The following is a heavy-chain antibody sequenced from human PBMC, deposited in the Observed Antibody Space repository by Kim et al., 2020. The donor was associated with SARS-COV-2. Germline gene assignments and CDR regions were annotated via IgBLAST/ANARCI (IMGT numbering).Heavy chain of an antibody. V-gene: IGHV1-2*06. CDR2: INPNSGGP. Sequence: ASVKVSCKASGYTFTGYYMHWVRQAPGQGLEWMGRINPNSGGPNYAQKFQGRVTMTRDTSISTAYMELSRLRSDDTAVYYCARDPGYGYVWGSCWGWFDSWGQGSLVTVSS. J-gene: IGHJ5*01. CDR3: ARDPGYGYVWGSCWGWFDS. D-gene: IGHD3-16*01. CDR1: GYTFTGYY.